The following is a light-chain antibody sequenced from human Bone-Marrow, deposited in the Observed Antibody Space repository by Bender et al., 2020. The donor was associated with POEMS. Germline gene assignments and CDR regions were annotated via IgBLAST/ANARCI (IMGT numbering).Light chain of an antibody. V-gene: IGLV2-14*01. J-gene: IGLJ3*02. CDR3: SSYGSGSTWV. CDR1: SSDVGGHNY. CDR2: DVS. Sequence: QSALTQPVSLSGSPGQSITISCTGTSSDVGGHNYVSWYQQYPGRAPKLVISDVSNRASGVSDRFSGSQSGNTAFLTISGLQAEDEADYYCSSYGSGSTWVFGGGTKLTVL.